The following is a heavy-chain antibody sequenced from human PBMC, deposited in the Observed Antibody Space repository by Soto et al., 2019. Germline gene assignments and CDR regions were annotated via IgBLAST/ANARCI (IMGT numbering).Heavy chain of an antibody. V-gene: IGHV3-48*03. D-gene: IGHD5-18*01. Sequence: GGSLRLSCAASGFTFSSYEMNWVRQAPGKGLEWVSYISSSGSTIYYADSVKGRFTISRDNAKNSLYLQMNSLRAEDTAVYYCARDYQGTASWFDPWGQGTLVTVSS. CDR3: ARDYQGTASWFDP. CDR2: ISSSGSTI. J-gene: IGHJ5*02. CDR1: GFTFSSYE.